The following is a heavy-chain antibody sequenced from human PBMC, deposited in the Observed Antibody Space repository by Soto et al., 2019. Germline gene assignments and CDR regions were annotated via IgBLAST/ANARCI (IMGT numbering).Heavy chain of an antibody. Sequence: QVQLLQSGAEVKKPGASVKVSCAASGYIFTDYAIHWVRQGPGHRLEWMGWINTGSGNTRYSQRFQGRVTISRDTSATTAYMELSSLTSADTAVYDCARSPKVVLGANDYWGQGTLVTVSS. V-gene: IGHV1-3*04. CDR2: INTGSGNT. CDR3: ARSPKVVLGANDY. J-gene: IGHJ4*02. D-gene: IGHD2-21*01. CDR1: GYIFTDYA.